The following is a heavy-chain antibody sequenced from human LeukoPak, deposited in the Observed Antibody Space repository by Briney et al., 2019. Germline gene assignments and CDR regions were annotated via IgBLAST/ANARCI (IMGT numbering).Heavy chain of an antibody. J-gene: IGHJ4*02. D-gene: IGHD5-24*01. CDR2: IYPGDSDT. CDR3: ARRYGYNYEGFDS. Sequence: GESLKISCKGSGYIFTTYWIGWVRQMPGKGLEWMGIIYPGDSDTRYSPSFQGQVTISADKSINTAYLQWSSLKASDTAMYYCARRYGYNYEGFDSWGQGTMVTVSS. CDR1: GYIFTTYW. V-gene: IGHV5-51*01.